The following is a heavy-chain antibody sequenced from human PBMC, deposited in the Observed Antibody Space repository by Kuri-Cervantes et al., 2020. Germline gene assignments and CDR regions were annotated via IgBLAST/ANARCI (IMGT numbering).Heavy chain of an antibody. D-gene: IGHD2-2*02. Sequence: ASVKVSCKASGYTFTSYAMHWVRQAPGQGLEWMGWINPNSGGTNYAQKFQGRVTMTRDTSISTAYMELSRLRSDDTAVYYCARVYQPLLYTYYYYGMDVWGQGTTVTVSS. CDR2: INPNSGGT. CDR3: ARVYQPLLYTYYYYGMDV. CDR1: GYTFTSYA. J-gene: IGHJ6*02. V-gene: IGHV1-2*02.